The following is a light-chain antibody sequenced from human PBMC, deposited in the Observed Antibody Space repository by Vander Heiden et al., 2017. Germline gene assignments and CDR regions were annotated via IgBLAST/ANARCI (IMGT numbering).Light chain of an antibody. V-gene: IGKV3-15*01. Sequence: EIEMTRSPATLSVSPGGRDPPSCRARQRVCSTIAWYQQTPGQAPMHLIYRSSTSATGIPARFSGSGSGTEFTLTISSLQSEDFAFYYCQQYHNWPRTFGQGTKVEIK. CDR1: QRVCST. CDR2: RSS. CDR3: QQYHNWPRT. J-gene: IGKJ1*01.